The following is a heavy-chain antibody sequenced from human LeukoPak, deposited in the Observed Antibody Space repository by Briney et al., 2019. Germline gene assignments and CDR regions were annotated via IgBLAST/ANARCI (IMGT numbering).Heavy chain of an antibody. CDR2: IKQDVSEK. CDR3: ARRAGIAARPYYYYYMDV. D-gene: IGHD6-6*01. J-gene: IGHJ6*03. Sequence: PGGSLRLSCAASRFTFSSYWMSWVRQAPGKGREGVANIKQDVSEKYYGDSVKGRFTISRDNAKNSLYLQMNSLRAEDTAVYYCARRAGIAARPYYYYYMDVWGKGTTVTVSS. V-gene: IGHV3-7*01. CDR1: RFTFSSYW.